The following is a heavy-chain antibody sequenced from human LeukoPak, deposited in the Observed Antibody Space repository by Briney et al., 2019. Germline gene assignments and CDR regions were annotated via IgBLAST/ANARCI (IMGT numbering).Heavy chain of an antibody. CDR3: VRDGGVSGYDLLDY. CDR1: GFTFSKYW. CDR2: INQDGSKE. V-gene: IGHV3-7*01. D-gene: IGHD5-12*01. Sequence: GGSLRLSCAASGFTFSKYWMTWVRQAPGKGLEWVAHINQDGSKEYYMDSVKARFTISRDNAKNSLSLQMNSLRAEDTAVYYCVRDGGVSGYDLLDYWGQGTLVTVSS. J-gene: IGHJ4*02.